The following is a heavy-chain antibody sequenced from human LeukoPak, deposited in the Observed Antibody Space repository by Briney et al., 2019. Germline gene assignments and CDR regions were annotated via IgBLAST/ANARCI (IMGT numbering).Heavy chain of an antibody. Sequence: GASVKVSCKTSGYTFTGNYVHWVRQAPGQGLEWMGIINPSGGGTSYAQKFQGRVTMTRDMSTSTVYMELSSLRSEDTAVYYCARAGWMSSGWFSDYWGQGTLVTVSS. CDR3: ARAGWMSSGWFSDY. CDR2: INPSGGGT. D-gene: IGHD6-19*01. V-gene: IGHV1-46*01. J-gene: IGHJ4*02. CDR1: GYTFTGNY.